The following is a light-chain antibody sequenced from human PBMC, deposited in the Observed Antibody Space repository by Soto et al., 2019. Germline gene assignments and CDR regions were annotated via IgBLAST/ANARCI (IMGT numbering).Light chain of an antibody. CDR1: GTDVGQYNY. CDR2: HVS. Sequence: QSPLTQPPSASGSPGQSVTISCTGAGTDVGQYNYVSWYQQHPGKAPKLLIHHVSRRPSGVPARFSGSKSGNTASLTVSGLQTEDEADYYCSSYGGFNNVLFGGGTKLTVL. V-gene: IGLV2-8*01. CDR3: SSYGGFNNVL. J-gene: IGLJ2*01.